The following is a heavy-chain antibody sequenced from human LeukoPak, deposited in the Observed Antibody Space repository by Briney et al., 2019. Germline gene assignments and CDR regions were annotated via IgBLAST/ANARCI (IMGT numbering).Heavy chain of an antibody. J-gene: IGHJ5*02. CDR3: ARAYSSSWYWNWFDP. V-gene: IGHV4-34*01. CDR2: INHTGNI. D-gene: IGHD6-13*01. Sequence: SVTLSLTCSVYGGSFSDYYWSWIRQPPGKGLEWIGEINHTGNINYNPSLKSRVTISVDTSKNQFSLKVSSVSAADTAVYYCARAYSSSWYWNWFDPWGQGTLVTVSS. CDR1: GGSFSDYY.